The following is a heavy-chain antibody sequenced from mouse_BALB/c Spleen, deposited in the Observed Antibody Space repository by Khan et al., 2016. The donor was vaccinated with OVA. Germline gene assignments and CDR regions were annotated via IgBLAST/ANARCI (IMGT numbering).Heavy chain of an antibody. J-gene: IGHJ3*01. CDR1: GYSFTLYY. Sequence: EVQLQQSGPDLVKPGASVRISCKASGYSFTLYYLTWVKQSHGESLEWIGCVNPNNGDSAYNQKFKDRATLTVDKSSNTAYMDFRSLTSEDSAVYYCEEGYSFFASWGQGTMVTVSA. CDR3: EEGYSFFAS. D-gene: IGHD3-1*01. CDR2: VNPNNGDS. V-gene: IGHV1-34*01.